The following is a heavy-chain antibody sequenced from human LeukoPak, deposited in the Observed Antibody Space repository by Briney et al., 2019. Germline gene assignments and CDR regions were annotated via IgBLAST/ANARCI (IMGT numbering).Heavy chain of an antibody. V-gene: IGHV4-4*07. J-gene: IGHJ3*02. CDR3: ARGLVGATWNAFDI. Sequence: SETLSLTCTVSGXSISSYYWSWIRQPAGKGLESIGRIYSSGSANYNPSLKSRVAMSVDTSKNQFSLNLSSVTAADTAVYNCARGLVGATWNAFDIWGQGTMVTVSS. CDR2: IYSSGSA. D-gene: IGHD1-26*01. CDR1: GXSISSYY.